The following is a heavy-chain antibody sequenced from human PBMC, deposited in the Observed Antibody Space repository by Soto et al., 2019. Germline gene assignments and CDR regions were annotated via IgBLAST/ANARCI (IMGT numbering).Heavy chain of an antibody. CDR3: ARVFPSYCGGDCAYFDS. CDR1: GGSVNSYY. V-gene: IGHV4-59*02. J-gene: IGHJ4*02. CDR2: IFYSGST. D-gene: IGHD2-21*02. Sequence: QVQLQESGPGLVRPSENLSLTCTVSGGSVNSYYWSWIRQTPGKGREWIGYIFYSGSTNSNPSLKSRASMSVDMSTNQFSLRLSSLTAADTAVYYCARVFPSYCGGDCAYFDSWGQGILVTVSS.